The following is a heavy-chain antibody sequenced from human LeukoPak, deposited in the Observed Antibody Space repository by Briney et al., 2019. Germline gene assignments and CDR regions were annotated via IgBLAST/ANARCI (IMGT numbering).Heavy chain of an antibody. CDR1: VFTFSSYW. D-gene: IGHD3-16*01. CDR3: ASDRFYFGV. V-gene: IGHV3-7*05. J-gene: IGHJ4*02. CDR2: IKLDGTEK. Sequence: PGGSLRLSCAASVFTFSSYWMHCVRQAPGKGLEWVANIKLDGTEKYYVDSVKGRFTISRDNAKNSLYRQMNSLRAEDTAVYYCASDRFYFGVWGQGTLVTVSS.